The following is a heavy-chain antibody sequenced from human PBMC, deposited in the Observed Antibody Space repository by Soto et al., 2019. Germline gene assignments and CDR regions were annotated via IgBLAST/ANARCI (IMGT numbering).Heavy chain of an antibody. Sequence: GASVKVSCKASGGTFSSYAISWVRQAPGQGLEWMGGIIPIFGTANYAQKFQGRVTITADESTSTAYMELSSLRSEDTAVYYCARSIVVVTRVWFDPWGQGTLVTVSS. J-gene: IGHJ5*02. V-gene: IGHV1-69*13. D-gene: IGHD2-21*02. CDR2: IIPIFGTA. CDR3: ARSIVVVTRVWFDP. CDR1: GGTFSSYA.